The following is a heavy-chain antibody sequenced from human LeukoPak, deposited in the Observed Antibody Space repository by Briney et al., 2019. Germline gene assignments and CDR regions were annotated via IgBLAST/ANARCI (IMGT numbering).Heavy chain of an antibody. V-gene: IGHV4-4*02. CDR1: GGSISSSNW. CDR3: AKRTTVTPPVGAFDI. CDR2: IYHSGST. Sequence: SETLSLTCAVSGGSISSSNWWSGVRQPPGKGLEWIGKIYHSGSTNYHPSLKSRVTISVDKPKNQFSLKLSSVTAADTAVYYCAKRTTVTPPVGAFDIWGQGTMVTVFS. D-gene: IGHD4-17*01. J-gene: IGHJ3*02.